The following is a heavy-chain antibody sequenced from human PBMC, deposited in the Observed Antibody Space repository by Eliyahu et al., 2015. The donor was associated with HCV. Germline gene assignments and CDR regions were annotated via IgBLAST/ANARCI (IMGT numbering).Heavy chain of an antibody. CDR1: NFXVXNNF. V-gene: IGHV3-53*01. Sequence: EVQLVXSGGGLXQPGGSLRLXCXXSNFXVXNNFMXWVRQAPGKGLEWVSTIYSGGTTYYANSVKGRFTISRDNSKNTLFLQMNSLRAEDTAVYYRARLNFDGVYSSRWFRWFDPWGQGAQVTVSS. J-gene: IGHJ5*02. CDR2: IYSGGTT. CDR3: ARLNFDGVYSSRWFRWFDP. D-gene: IGHD6-13*01.